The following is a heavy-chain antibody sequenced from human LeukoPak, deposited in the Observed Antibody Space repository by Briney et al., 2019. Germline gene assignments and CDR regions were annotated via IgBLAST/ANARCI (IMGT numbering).Heavy chain of an antibody. CDR2: IYYSGST. Sequence: PSGALSLTCTVSGGSISSYYWSWMRQPPGKGLEWIGYIYYSGSTNYKPSLKSGVTISVDTSKNQFSLKLSSVTAADTAVYYCARGRSGVTVNNWFDPWGQGTLVTVSS. CDR1: GGSISSYY. J-gene: IGHJ5*02. CDR3: ARGRSGVTVNNWFDP. V-gene: IGHV4-59*01. D-gene: IGHD4-11*01.